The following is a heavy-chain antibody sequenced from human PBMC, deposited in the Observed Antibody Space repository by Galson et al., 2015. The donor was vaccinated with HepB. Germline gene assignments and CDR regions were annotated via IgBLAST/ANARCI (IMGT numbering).Heavy chain of an antibody. CDR3: VKRSSSLYDYFFDY. J-gene: IGHJ4*02. D-gene: IGHD6-13*01. CDR1: GFTFSNYA. V-gene: IGHV3-64D*06. Sequence: SLRLSCAASGFTFSNYAMHWVRQGPGKGLEYVSAITKNGDSTYYADSVKGRFTISRDNSKNTLYLEMTSLRGEDTAVYYCVKRSSSLYDYFFDYWGQGTLVTVSS. CDR2: ITKNGDST.